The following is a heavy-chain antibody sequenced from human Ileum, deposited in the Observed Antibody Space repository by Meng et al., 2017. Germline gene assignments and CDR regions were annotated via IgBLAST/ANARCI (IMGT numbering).Heavy chain of an antibody. CDR1: GFTFATYG. Sequence: GESLKISCAASGFTFATYGMNWVRQAPGKGLEWVSSIRGGGSDDTYYADSVKGRFTISRDNSKNTLYLQMDSLRAEDTAVYYCAKKNTPNMYSFWFDYWGPGTLVTVSS. J-gene: IGHJ4*02. D-gene: IGHD2-8*01. CDR2: IRGGGSDDT. V-gene: IGHV3-23*01. CDR3: AKKNTPNMYSFWFDY.